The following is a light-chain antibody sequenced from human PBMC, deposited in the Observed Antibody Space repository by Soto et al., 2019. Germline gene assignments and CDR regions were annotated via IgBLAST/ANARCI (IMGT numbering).Light chain of an antibody. V-gene: IGKV3-20*01. CDR1: QSLNSDY. Sequence: EIVLPDAPGTLSLPPPEIASLSCRPSQSLNSDYFALYQQKPGHAHRLLIYDASNRVTGIPARFRGSGSGTDFILTISRLEPEDFAMYYCQQYGSSPPLTFGGGTKVDIK. CDR3: QQYGSSPPLT. CDR2: DAS. J-gene: IGKJ4*01.